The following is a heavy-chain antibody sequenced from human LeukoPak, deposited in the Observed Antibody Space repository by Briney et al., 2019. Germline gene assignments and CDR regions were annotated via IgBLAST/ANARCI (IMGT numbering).Heavy chain of an antibody. CDR1: GGSFSGYY. J-gene: IGHJ5*02. D-gene: IGHD6-19*01. CDR3: ARVYSSGWYHWLDP. V-gene: IGHV4-34*01. CDR2: INHSGST. Sequence: SETLSLTCAVYGGSFSGYYWSWLRQPPGKGLEWIGEINHSGSTNYNPSLKSRVTTSVDTSKNQFSLKLSSVTAADTAVYYCARVYSSGWYHWLDPWGQGTLVTVSS.